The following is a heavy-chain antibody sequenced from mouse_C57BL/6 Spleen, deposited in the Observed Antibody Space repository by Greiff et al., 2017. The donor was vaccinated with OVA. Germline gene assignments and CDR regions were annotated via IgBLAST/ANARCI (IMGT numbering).Heavy chain of an antibody. J-gene: IGHJ2*01. CDR1: GYAFSSYW. V-gene: IGHV1-80*01. CDR2: IYPGDGDT. CDR3: ARRGFYGSSFDY. D-gene: IGHD1-1*01. Sequence: QVQLQQSGAELVKPGASVKISCKASGYAFSSYWMNWVKPRPGKGLEWIGQIYPGDGDTNYNGKFKGKATLTADKSSSTAYMQLSSLTSEDSAVYFCARRGFYGSSFDYWGQGTTLTVSS.